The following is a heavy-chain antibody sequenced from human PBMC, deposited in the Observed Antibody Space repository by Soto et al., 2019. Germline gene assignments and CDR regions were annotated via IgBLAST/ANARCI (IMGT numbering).Heavy chain of an antibody. CDR1: GFTVSSNS. J-gene: IGHJ4*02. CDR3: ARDLVTVAGFDY. D-gene: IGHD6-19*01. V-gene: IGHV3-66*01. CDR2: IYSGGTS. Sequence: GGXLRLSCAASGFTVSSNSMSWVRQAPGRGLEWVSVIYSGGTSYYADSVKGRFTISRDNFKNTLYLQMNSLRADDTAVYYCARDLVTVAGFDYWGQGT.